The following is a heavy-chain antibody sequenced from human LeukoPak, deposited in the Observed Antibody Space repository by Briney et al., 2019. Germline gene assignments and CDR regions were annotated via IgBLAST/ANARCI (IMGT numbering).Heavy chain of an antibody. CDR1: GGSISSYY. D-gene: IGHD2-15*01. J-gene: IGHJ4*02. Sequence: SETLSLTCTVSGGSISSYYWSWIRQPAGKGLEWIGRIYTSGSTNYNPSLKSRVTISVDTSKNQFSLKLRYVTAADTAVYYCVRDDRAVAANIGSWGQGTLVTVSS. CDR3: VRDDRAVAANIGS. V-gene: IGHV4-4*07. CDR2: IYTSGST.